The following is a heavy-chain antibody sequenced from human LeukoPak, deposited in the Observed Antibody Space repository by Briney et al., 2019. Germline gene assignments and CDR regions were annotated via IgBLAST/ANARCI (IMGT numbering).Heavy chain of an antibody. CDR1: GYSFPNYW. V-gene: IGHV5-51*01. D-gene: IGHD3-10*01. CDR2: IYPGDSDT. J-gene: IGHJ4*02. Sequence: GESLKISCKGSGYSFPNYWIGWVRQMPGKGLEWMGIIYPGDSDTRYSPSFQGQVTISADKSISTAYLQWSILKASDTAMYYCARGRPYGSGSYYFDYWGQGTLVTVSS. CDR3: ARGRPYGSGSYYFDY.